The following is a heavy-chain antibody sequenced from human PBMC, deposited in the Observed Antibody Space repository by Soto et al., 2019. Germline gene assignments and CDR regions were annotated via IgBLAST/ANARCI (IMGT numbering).Heavy chain of an antibody. D-gene: IGHD1-20*01. CDR3: ARDKITGFLDY. CDR2: INAGNGNT. Sequence: ASVKVSCKASGYTFTSYDMHWVRQAPGQRLEWMGWINAGNGNTKYSQKFQGRVTITRDTSASTAYMELSSLRSEDTAVYYCARDKITGFLDYLGQAPLVNVSS. V-gene: IGHV1-3*01. J-gene: IGHJ4*02. CDR1: GYTFTSYD.